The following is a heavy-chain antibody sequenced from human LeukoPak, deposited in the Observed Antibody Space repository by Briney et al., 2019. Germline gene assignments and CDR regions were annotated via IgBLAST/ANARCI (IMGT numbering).Heavy chain of an antibody. CDR2: INPNSGGT. D-gene: IGHD4-17*01. CDR3: ARDHGDYGNWFDP. CDR1: GYTFTGYY. Sequence: ASVKVSCKASGYTFTGYYMHWVRQAPGQGLEWMGWINPNSGGTNYAQKFRGRVTMTRDTSISAACMELSRLRSDDTAVYYCARDHGDYGNWFDPWGQGTLVTVSS. J-gene: IGHJ5*02. V-gene: IGHV1-2*02.